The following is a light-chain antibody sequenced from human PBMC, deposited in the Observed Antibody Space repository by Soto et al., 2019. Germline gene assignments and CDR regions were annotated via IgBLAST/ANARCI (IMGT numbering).Light chain of an antibody. J-gene: IGLJ2*01. V-gene: IGLV1-44*01. Sequence: QSVLTQPPSASGTPGQRVTISCSGSSSNIGSNTVNWYQQLPGTAPKLLIYSNNQRPSGVPDRFSGSKYGTSASLAISGLQSEDEADYYCAAWDDSLKVVVFGGGTKLTVL. CDR1: SSNIGSNT. CDR2: SNN. CDR3: AAWDDSLKVVV.